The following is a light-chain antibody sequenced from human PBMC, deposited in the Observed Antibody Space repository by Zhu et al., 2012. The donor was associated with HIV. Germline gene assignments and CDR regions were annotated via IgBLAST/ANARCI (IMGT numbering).Light chain of an antibody. J-gene: IGKJ1*01. Sequence: EIVLTQSPATLPMPPGGRATLSCRASQGVGSKLAWYQQRRGQAPRLLIYDASTRATGIPTRFSGSGSGTEFTLTISNMQSEDFAVYYCQQYSDWPPWTFGLGTKVEIK. CDR1: QGVGSK. V-gene: IGKV3-15*01. CDR3: QQYSDWPPWT. CDR2: DAS.